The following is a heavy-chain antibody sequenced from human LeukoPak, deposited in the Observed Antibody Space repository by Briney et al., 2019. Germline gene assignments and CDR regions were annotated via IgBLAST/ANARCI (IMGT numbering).Heavy chain of an antibody. CDR3: ARHDGGATIDY. D-gene: IGHD1-26*01. J-gene: IGHJ4*02. CDR2: IYYSGST. V-gene: IGHV4-39*01. CDR1: GGPISSSSYY. Sequence: SETLSLTCTVSGGPISSSSYYWGWIRQPPGKGLEWIGSIYYSGSTYYNPSLKSRVTISVDTSKNQFSLKLSSVTAADTAVYYCARHDGGATIDYWGQGTLVTVSS.